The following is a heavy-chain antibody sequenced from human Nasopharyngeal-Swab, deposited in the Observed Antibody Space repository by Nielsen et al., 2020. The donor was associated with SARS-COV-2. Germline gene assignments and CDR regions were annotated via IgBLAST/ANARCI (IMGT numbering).Heavy chain of an antibody. V-gene: IGHV3-30-3*01. CDR1: GFTFSGYA. CDR2: ISYDGSNK. J-gene: IGHJ3*02. D-gene: IGHD3-22*01. Sequence: GESLKISCAASGFTFSGYAMHWVRQAPGKGLEWVAVISYDGSNKYYADSVKGRFTISRHNSKNTLYLQMNSRRTEDTAVYYCSRYPDSGRCYEDAFDIWGQGTMVTVSS. CDR3: SRYPDSGRCYEDAFDI.